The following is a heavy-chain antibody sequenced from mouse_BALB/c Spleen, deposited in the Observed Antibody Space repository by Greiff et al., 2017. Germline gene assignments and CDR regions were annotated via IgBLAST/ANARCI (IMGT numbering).Heavy chain of an antibody. V-gene: IGHV14-4*02. Sequence: VQLQQSGAELVRSGASVKLSCTASGFNIKDYYMHWVKQRPEQGLEWIGWIDPENGETEYAPKFQGKATMTADTSSNTAYLQLSSLTSEDTSVYYCNAGAYGSSWFAYWGQGTLVTVSA. CDR1: GFNIKDYY. CDR3: NAGAYGSSWFAY. D-gene: IGHD1-1*01. CDR2: IDPENGET. J-gene: IGHJ3*01.